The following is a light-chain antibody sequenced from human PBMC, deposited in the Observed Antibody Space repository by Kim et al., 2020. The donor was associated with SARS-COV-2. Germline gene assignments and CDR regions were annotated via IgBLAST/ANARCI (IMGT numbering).Light chain of an antibody. J-gene: IGLJ3*02. CDR2: EVS. CDR1: SSDVGDYNY. CDR3: CSYAGSYTWV. V-gene: IGLV2-11*01. Sequence: GQSVTIACAGTSSDVGDYNYVSWYQQHPGKAPKLMTYEVSKRPSGVPDRFSGSKSGNTASLTISGLQADDEADYYCCSYAGSYTWVFGGGTQLTVL.